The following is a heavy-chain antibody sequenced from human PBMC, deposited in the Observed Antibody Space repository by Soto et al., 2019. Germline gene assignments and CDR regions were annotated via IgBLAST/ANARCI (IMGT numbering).Heavy chain of an antibody. V-gene: IGHV4-30-2*01. CDR2: IYHSGST. J-gene: IGHJ6*02. Sequence: SETLSPTCALSGGSLSSGGYSWTWIRQPPGKGLEWIGYIYHSGSTYYNPSRKSRVTISVDRSKNQFSLKLNSVTAADTAVYYCARVPDVWGQGTTVTVSS. CDR3: ARVPDV. CDR1: GGSLSSGGYS.